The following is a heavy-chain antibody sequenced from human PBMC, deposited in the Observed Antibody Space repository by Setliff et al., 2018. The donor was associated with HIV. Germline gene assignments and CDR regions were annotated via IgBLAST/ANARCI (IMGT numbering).Heavy chain of an antibody. D-gene: IGHD3-22*01. CDR2: IYHTGRT. Sequence: SETLSLTCTVSGGSASNSRYYWTWIRQPPGKGLEWTGSIYHTGRTYYNRSLESRLTISIDTSKNQFSLNLTSVTAADTAVYYCASRVYYYDSNNFLREEGFDPWGQGTLVTVSS. CDR1: GGSASNSRYY. J-gene: IGHJ5*02. CDR3: ASRVYYYDSNNFLREEGFDP. V-gene: IGHV4-39*01.